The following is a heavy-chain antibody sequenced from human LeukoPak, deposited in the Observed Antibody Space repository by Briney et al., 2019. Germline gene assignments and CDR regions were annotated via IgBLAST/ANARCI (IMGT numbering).Heavy chain of an antibody. CDR2: INHSGST. D-gene: IGHD3-22*01. CDR3: ARGQGGSSHYYDRGTYYFDY. Sequence: SETLSLTCAVYGGSFSGYYWSWIRQPPGKGLEWIGEINHSGSTNYNPSLKSRVTISVDTSKNQFSLKLSSVAAADTAVYCCARGQGGSSHYYDRGTYYFDYWGQGTLVTVSS. V-gene: IGHV4-34*01. CDR1: GGSFSGYY. J-gene: IGHJ4*02.